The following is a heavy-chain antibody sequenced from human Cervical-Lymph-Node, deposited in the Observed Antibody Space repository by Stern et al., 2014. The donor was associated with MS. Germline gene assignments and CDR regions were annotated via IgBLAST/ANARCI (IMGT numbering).Heavy chain of an antibody. Sequence: QVQLVQSGAEVKKPGASVKVSCKASGYTLTNYDINWVRQAPGQGLEWVGWMNANSGDTGYAQKFQGRVTMTRDTSTGTAYMELRSLTSEDTDVYYCATAILRTYDAFDIWGQGTLVTVSS. CDR2: MNANSGDT. V-gene: IGHV1-8*01. CDR1: GYTLTNYD. D-gene: IGHD1-14*01. CDR3: ATAILRTYDAFDI. J-gene: IGHJ3*02.